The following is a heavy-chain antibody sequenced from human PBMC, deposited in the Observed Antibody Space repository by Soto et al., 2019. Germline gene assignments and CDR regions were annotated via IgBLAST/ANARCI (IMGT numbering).Heavy chain of an antibody. D-gene: IGHD4-17*01. CDR2: IYYSGST. Sequence: SETLPLTCTVSCGSISSGDCCWSCNNQSPGKGLEWIAYIYYSGSTYYNPSLRSRVIISVDTSKNQFSLKLSSVTAADTAVYYCARGDYGAKTAFDFWGQGSLVTVSS. CDR1: CGSISSGDCC. CDR3: ARGDYGAKTAFDF. J-gene: IGHJ4*02. V-gene: IGHV4-30-4*01.